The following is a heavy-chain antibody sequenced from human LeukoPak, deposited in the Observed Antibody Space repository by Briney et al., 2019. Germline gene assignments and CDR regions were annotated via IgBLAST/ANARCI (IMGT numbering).Heavy chain of an antibody. J-gene: IGHJ4*02. D-gene: IGHD6-13*01. Sequence: GGSLRLSCAASGLTFRNYGMHWVRQAPGKGLEWVAVISFHETTKFYVDSVKGRFTISRDNSKNTLYLQMNSLRAEDTAVYYCAKKALEGSSDSWYDYWGLGTLVTVSS. CDR3: AKKALEGSSDSWYDY. CDR2: ISFHETTK. CDR1: GLTFRNYG. V-gene: IGHV3-30*18.